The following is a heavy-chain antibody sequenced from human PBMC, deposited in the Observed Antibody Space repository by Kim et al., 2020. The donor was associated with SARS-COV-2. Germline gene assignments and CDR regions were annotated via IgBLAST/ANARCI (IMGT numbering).Heavy chain of an antibody. CDR3: AKANYYDSSGYYFFFDY. V-gene: IGHV3-23*01. Sequence: GGSLRLSCAASGFTFSSYAMNWVRQAPGKGLEWVSTISGSGGSTYYADSVKGRFTISRDNPKNTLYLQMNSLRAEDTALYYCAKANYYDSSGYYFFFDYWGQGTLVTVSS. J-gene: IGHJ4*02. CDR1: GFTFSSYA. D-gene: IGHD3-22*01. CDR2: ISGSGGST.